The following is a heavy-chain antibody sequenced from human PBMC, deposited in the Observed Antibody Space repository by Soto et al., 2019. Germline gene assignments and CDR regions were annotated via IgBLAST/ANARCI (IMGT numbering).Heavy chain of an antibody. CDR1: GFTFSSYS. V-gene: IGHV3-48*02. J-gene: IGHJ5*02. CDR2: ISSSSSTM. CDR3: ARDQRPYYDYVWGSYRYGFDP. Sequence: GGSLRLSCAASGFTFSSYSMNWVRQAPGKGLEWVSYISSSSSTMYYADSVKGRFTISRDNAKNSLYLQMNCLRDEDTAVYYCARDQRPYYDYVWGSYRYGFDPWGQGTLVTVSS. D-gene: IGHD3-16*02.